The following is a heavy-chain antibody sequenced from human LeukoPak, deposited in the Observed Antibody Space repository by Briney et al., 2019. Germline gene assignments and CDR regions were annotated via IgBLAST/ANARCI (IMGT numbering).Heavy chain of an antibody. CDR1: GGSISSSSYY. CDR3: AGSYSSTWYSTFDI. Sequence: PSETLSLTCTVSGGSISSSSYYWGWNRQPPGKGLEWIGSINYSGNTYYNPSLKSRVTISVDTSKNQFSLNLSSVTAAETSIYYCAGSYSSTWYSTFDIWGQGTMVTVSS. J-gene: IGHJ3*02. V-gene: IGHV4-39*01. D-gene: IGHD6-13*01. CDR2: INYSGNT.